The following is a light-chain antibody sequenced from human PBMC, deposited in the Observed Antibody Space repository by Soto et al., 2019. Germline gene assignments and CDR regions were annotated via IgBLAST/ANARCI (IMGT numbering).Light chain of an antibody. Sequence: DIQMTQSPSSLSASVGDRVTITCRASQGIRNLLVWYQQKPEKAPKSLIYGTSNLESGVPSRFSGSGSGTDYTLTISSLQTEDFATYYCQQYDSYHITFGKGTRLEIK. CDR3: QQYDSYHIT. CDR1: QGIRNL. J-gene: IGKJ5*01. V-gene: IGKV1D-16*01. CDR2: GTS.